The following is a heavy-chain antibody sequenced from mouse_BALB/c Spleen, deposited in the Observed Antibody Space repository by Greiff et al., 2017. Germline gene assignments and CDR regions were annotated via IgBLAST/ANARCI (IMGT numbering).Heavy chain of an antibody. CDR3: ARRWGKRDYYAMDY. J-gene: IGHJ4*01. V-gene: IGHV2-2*02. CDR1: GFSLTSYG. CDR2: IWSGGST. Sequence: VQRVESGPGLVQPSQSLSITCTVSGFSLTSYGVHWVRQSPGKGLEWLGVIWSGGSTDYNAAFISRLSISKDNSKSQVFFKMNSLQANDTAIYYCARRWGKRDYYAMDYWGQGTSVTVSS. D-gene: IGHD2-1*01.